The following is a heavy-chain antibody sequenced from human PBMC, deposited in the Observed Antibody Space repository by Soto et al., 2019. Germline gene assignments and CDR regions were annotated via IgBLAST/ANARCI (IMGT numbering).Heavy chain of an antibody. V-gene: IGHV3-13*01. CDR3: ARGRWGFGELEFFDY. Sequence: EVQLVESGGGLVQPGGSLRLSCAASGFTFSSYDMHWVRQATGKGLEWVSAIGTAGDTYYPGSVKGRFTISRENAKNSLYLQINSRRAGDKAVSYCARGRWGFGELEFFDYWGQGTLVTVSS. J-gene: IGHJ4*02. CDR1: GFTFSSYD. CDR2: IGTAGDT. D-gene: IGHD3-10*01.